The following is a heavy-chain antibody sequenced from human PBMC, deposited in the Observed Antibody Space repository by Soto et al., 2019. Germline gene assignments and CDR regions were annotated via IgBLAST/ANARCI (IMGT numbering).Heavy chain of an antibody. CDR3: AKAGTYYYGSHPGSDY. CDR1: GFTFSSYA. V-gene: IGHV3-23*01. J-gene: IGHJ4*02. CDR2: ISGSGGST. D-gene: IGHD3-10*01. Sequence: QPGGSLRLSCAASGFTFSSYAMSWVRQAPGKGLEWVSAISGSGGSTYYADSVKGRFTISRDNSKNTLYLQMNSLRAEDTAVYYCAKAGTYYYGSHPGSDYWGQGTLVTVSS.